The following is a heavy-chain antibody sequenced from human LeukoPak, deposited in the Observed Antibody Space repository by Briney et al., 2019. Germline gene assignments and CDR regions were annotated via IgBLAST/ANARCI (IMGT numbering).Heavy chain of an antibody. CDR2: INSDGSST. D-gene: IGHD3-10*01. CDR1: GLTPSSYW. Sequence: GGSLRLSCAASGLTPSSYWMHWVRQAPGKGLVWVSRINSDGSSTRYADSVKGRFTISRDNAKNTLYPQMNSLRAEDTAVYYCAELTSMVEQYWGQGTLVTVSS. V-gene: IGHV3-74*01. CDR3: AELTSMVEQY. J-gene: IGHJ4*02.